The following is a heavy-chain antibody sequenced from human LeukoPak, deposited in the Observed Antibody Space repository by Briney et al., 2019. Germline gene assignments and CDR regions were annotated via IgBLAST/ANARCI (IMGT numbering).Heavy chain of an antibody. V-gene: IGHV4-4*07. CDR2: IYTSGST. CDR1: GGSISSYY. J-gene: IGHJ4*02. Sequence: SETLSLTCTVSGGSISSYYGSWIRQPAGKGLEWIGRIYTSGSTNYNPSLKSRVTMSVDTSKNQFSLKLSSVTAADTAVYYCARHRRYSSSWFPLDFDYWGQGTLVTVSS. CDR3: ARHRRYSSSWFPLDFDY. D-gene: IGHD6-13*01.